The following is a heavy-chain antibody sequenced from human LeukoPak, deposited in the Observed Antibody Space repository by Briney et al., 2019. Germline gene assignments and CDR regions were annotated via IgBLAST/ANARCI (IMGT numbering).Heavy chain of an antibody. CDR3: ARTGAKRFYFDSRTSRLFDS. CDR1: GYTFANYG. V-gene: IGHV1-18*01. D-gene: IGHD3-9*01. CDR2: ISSHYRDT. J-gene: IGHJ4*02. Sequence: ASVKVSFKALGYTFANYGFSWVRQAPGQGLEWMGWISSHYRDTNFAQKFQGRLTMTTDTPTTTAYMELRSLRFDDTAVYYCARTGAKRFYFDSRTSRLFDSWGQGTRVTVSS.